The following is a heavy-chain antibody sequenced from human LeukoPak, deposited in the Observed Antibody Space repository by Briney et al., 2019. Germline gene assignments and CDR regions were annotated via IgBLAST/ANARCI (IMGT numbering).Heavy chain of an antibody. CDR2: ISYNGVHK. CDR3: TRVPEDFGLGHFDY. CDR1: GFTFSRYA. Sequence: GRSLRLSCAASGFTFSRYAMHWVRQAPGKGLEWVAVISYNGVHKYYADSVKGRFTISRDNSKSTLYLQMNSLRAEDTAVYYCTRVPEDFGLGHFDYWGQGSLVTVSA. D-gene: IGHD3-10*01. V-gene: IGHV3-30*01. J-gene: IGHJ4*02.